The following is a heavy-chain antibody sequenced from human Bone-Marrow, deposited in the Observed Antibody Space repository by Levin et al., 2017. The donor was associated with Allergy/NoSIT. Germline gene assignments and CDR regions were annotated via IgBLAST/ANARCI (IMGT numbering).Heavy chain of an antibody. D-gene: IGHD1-26*01. Sequence: GESLKISCAASGFTFSSYWMGWVRQAPGKGLEWVANIKQDGSEKYYVDSVKGRFTVSRDNANNSVYLQMNSRRAEDTAVYYCARKGWEGSWFDSWGQGTLVIVSS. J-gene: IGHJ5*01. CDR1: GFTFSSYW. CDR3: ARKGWEGSWFDS. CDR2: IKQDGSEK. V-gene: IGHV3-7*01.